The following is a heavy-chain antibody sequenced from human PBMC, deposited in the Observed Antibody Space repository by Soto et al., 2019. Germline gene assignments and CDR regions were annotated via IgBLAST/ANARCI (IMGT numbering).Heavy chain of an antibody. V-gene: IGHV1-18*01. D-gene: IGHD3-16*01. J-gene: IGHJ6*02. CDR3: AMVDVYVTPSPQDV. Sequence: QVQLVQSGAEVKNPGASVKVSCKASGYSFTRYGIGWARQAPGQGLEWMGWINAYNGNTNYAKNLQGRLTLTTDTSTTPAYMELRSLRSNDKAIYFCAMVDVYVTPSPQDVWGQGTTVTVSS. CDR2: INAYNGNT. CDR1: GYSFTRYG.